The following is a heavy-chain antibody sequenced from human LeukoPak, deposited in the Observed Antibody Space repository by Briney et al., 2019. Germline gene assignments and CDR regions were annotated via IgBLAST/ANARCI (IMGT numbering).Heavy chain of an antibody. CDR3: ARWNREIRWYDP. V-gene: IGHV4-61*02. J-gene: IGHJ5*02. CDR2: IGTSGGT. CDR1: GDSIIGDVYY. Sequence: SQTLSLTCTISGDSIIGDVYYWSWIRQPAGKGLEWIGRIGTSGGTNYNPSLKSRLTISLDTSKNEFSLTVSSVTAADTAVYYCARWNREIRWYDPWGQGTLVTVSS. D-gene: IGHD1-1*01.